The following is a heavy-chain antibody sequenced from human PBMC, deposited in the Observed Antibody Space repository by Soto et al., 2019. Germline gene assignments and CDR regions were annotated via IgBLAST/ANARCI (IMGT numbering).Heavy chain of an antibody. Sequence: QITLKESGPTLVKPTQTLTLTCTFSGFSLSTSGVGVGWIRQSPGKALEWLALIFWDDDKRYSPSLKNRLTITKDTSKNQVVLTMTNMDPVDTATYYCAHSPPYDILTGSLNYFDYWGQGTLVTVSS. CDR1: GFSLSTSGVG. J-gene: IGHJ4*02. D-gene: IGHD3-9*01. V-gene: IGHV2-5*02. CDR2: IFWDDDK. CDR3: AHSPPYDILTGSLNYFDY.